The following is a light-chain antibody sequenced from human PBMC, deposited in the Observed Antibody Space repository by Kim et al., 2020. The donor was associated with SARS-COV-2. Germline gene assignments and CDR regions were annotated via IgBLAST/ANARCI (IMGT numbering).Light chain of an antibody. Sequence: SVTLGQTARITCGGNNIGSKNVHWYQQRPGQAPVLVIYRDRIRPSGIPERFSGSNSGNTATLTISRAQGGDEADYYCQVWDSSTVVFGGGTKVTVL. CDR2: RDR. CDR3: QVWDSSTVV. CDR1: NIGSKN. J-gene: IGLJ3*02. V-gene: IGLV3-9*01.